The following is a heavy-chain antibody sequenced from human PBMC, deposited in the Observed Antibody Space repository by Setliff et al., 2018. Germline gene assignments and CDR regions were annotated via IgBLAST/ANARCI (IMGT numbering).Heavy chain of an antibody. D-gene: IGHD2-21*02. CDR1: GGSISSGSYY. V-gene: IGHV4-61*02. CDR3: ARVRAYCGGDCYDDAFDI. Sequence: SETLSLTCTVSGGSISSGSYYWSWIRQPAGKGLEWIGRIYTSGSTNYNPSLKSRVTISVDTSKNQFSLKLSSVTAADTAVYYCARVRAYCGGDCYDDAFDIWGQGTMVTVSS. J-gene: IGHJ3*02. CDR2: IYTSGST.